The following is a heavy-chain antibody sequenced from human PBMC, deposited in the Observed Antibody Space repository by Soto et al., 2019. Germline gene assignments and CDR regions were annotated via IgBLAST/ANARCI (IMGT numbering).Heavy chain of an antibody. CDR3: ARELRGYSYGYERRRAFDI. V-gene: IGHV4-61*01. CDR1: GGSVSSGSYY. Sequence: SETLSLTCTVSGGSVSSGSYYWSWIRQPPGKGLEWIGYIYYSGSTNYNPSLKSRVTISVDTSKNQFSLKLSSVTAADTAVYYCARELRGYSYGYERRRAFDIWGQGTMVTVSS. D-gene: IGHD5-18*01. J-gene: IGHJ3*02. CDR2: IYYSGST.